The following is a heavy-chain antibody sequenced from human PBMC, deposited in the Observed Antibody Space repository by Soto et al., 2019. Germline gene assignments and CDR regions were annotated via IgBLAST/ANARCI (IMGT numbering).Heavy chain of an antibody. CDR1: GGSISSSSYY. CDR2: TYYSGST. J-gene: IGHJ4*02. Sequence: SETLSLTCTVSGGSISSSSYYWGWIRQPPGKGLEWIGSTYYSGSTYYNPSLKSRVTISVDTSKNQFSLKLSSVTAAETAVYYCASPSGAYGDTLDYWGQGTLVTVSS. CDR3: ASPSGAYGDTLDY. D-gene: IGHD4-17*01. V-gene: IGHV4-39*01.